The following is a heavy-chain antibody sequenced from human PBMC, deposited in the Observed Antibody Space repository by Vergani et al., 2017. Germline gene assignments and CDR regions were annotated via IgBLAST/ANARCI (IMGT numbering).Heavy chain of an antibody. Sequence: QLQLQESGSGLVKPSQTLSPTCAVSGGSISSGGYSWSWIRQPPGKGLEWIGYIYHSGSTYYNPSLKSRVTLSVDRSKNQFFLKLSFVTAADTAVYYCAREYYDFWSVYYTGGLFDPWGQGTLVTVSS. D-gene: IGHD3-3*01. CDR2: IYHSGST. J-gene: IGHJ5*02. CDR3: AREYYDFWSVYYTGGLFDP. V-gene: IGHV4-30-2*01. CDR1: GGSISSGGYS.